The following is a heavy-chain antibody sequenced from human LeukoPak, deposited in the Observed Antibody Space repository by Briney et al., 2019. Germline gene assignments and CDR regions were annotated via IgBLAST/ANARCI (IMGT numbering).Heavy chain of an antibody. CDR1: GFTFSSYG. D-gene: IGHD5-18*01. J-gene: IGHJ3*02. Sequence: GGSLRLSCAASGFTFSSYGMHWVRQAPGKGLEWVAVISYDGSNKYYADSVKGRFTISRDNSKNTLYLQMNSLRAEDTAVYYCAKTLTDTAMVGAFDIWGQGTMVTVSS. CDR2: ISYDGSNK. CDR3: AKTLTDTAMVGAFDI. V-gene: IGHV3-30*18.